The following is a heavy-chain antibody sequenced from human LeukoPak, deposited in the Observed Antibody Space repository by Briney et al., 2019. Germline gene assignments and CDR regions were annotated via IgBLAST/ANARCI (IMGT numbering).Heavy chain of an antibody. D-gene: IGHD6-13*01. CDR3: ARVRDGYSSSNYFDY. J-gene: IGHJ4*02. CDR2: IYYSGST. CDR1: GGSISSGGYY. Sequence: TSETLSLTCTVSGGSISSGGYYWSWIRQHPGKGLEWIGYIYYSGSTYYNPSLKSRVTISVDTSKNQFSLKLSSVTAADTAVYYCARVRDGYSSSNYFDYWGQGALVTVSS. V-gene: IGHV4-31*03.